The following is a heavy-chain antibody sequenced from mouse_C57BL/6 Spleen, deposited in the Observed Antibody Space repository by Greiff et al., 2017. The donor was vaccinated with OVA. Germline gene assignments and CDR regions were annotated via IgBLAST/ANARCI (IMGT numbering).Heavy chain of an antibody. D-gene: IGHD1-1*01. Sequence: QVQLKESGAELARPGASVKLSCKASGYTFTSYGISWVKQRTGQGLEWIGETYPRSGNTYYNEKLKGKATLTADKSSSTAYMELRSLTSEDSAVYFCARSGDYGSSSWFAYWGQGTLVTVSA. V-gene: IGHV1-81*01. CDR2: TYPRSGNT. CDR1: GYTFTSYG. J-gene: IGHJ3*01. CDR3: ARSGDYGSSSWFAY.